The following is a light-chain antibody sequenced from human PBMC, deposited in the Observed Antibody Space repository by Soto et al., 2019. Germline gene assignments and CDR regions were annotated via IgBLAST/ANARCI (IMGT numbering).Light chain of an antibody. J-gene: IGLJ3*02. CDR2: EVN. V-gene: IGLV2-23*02. CDR3: SSYAGSSTWV. CDR1: SSNVGNYNL. Sequence: QSALTQPASVSGSPGQSITISCTGTSSNVGNYNLVSWYQQHPGKAPKLMIYEVNKRPSGVSNRFSGSKSGNTASLTVSGLQAEDEADYYCSSYAGSSTWVFGGGTKLTVL.